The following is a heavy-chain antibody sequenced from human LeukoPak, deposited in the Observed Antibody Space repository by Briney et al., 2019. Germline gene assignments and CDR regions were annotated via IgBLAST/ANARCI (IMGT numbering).Heavy chain of an antibody. CDR2: RSAYNGNT. Sequence: GASVKVSCKASGYTFTNYGITWVRQAPGQGLEWMGWRSAYNGNTKYAQTLQGRVTMATDTSTSTAYMELRSLRSDDTAVYYCARDHSSSCQLFDYWGQGTLATVSS. V-gene: IGHV1-18*01. J-gene: IGHJ4*02. CDR1: GYTFTNYG. D-gene: IGHD6-13*01. CDR3: ARDHSSSCQLFDY.